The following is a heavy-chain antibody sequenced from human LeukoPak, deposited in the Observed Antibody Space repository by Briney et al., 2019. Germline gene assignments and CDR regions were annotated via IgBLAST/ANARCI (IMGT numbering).Heavy chain of an antibody. Sequence: SETLSLTCTVSGGSISSDTYYWGWIRQPPGKGLEWIGSIYYSGSTYYNPSLKSRVTISVDTSKNQFSLKLSSVTAADTAVYYCARPRGGDYDFDYWGQGTLVTVSS. CDR2: IYYSGST. CDR3: ARPRGGDYDFDY. J-gene: IGHJ4*02. CDR1: GGSISSDTYY. D-gene: IGHD4-17*01. V-gene: IGHV4-39*01.